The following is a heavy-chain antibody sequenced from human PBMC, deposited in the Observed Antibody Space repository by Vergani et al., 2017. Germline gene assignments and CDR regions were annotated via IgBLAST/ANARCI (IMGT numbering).Heavy chain of an antibody. CDR3: ARSGYCAHGVCYMTYYYYMDV. D-gene: IGHD2-8*01. CDR2: ISWNSGNI. J-gene: IGHJ6*03. Sequence: EVQLVESGGGLVQPGRSLRLSCAASGFTFDDYAMHWVRQAPGKGLEWVSGISWNSGNIGYADSVKGRFTISRDNSKNTLYLQMNNLRAADTAVYYCARSGYCAHGVCYMTYYYYMDVWGKGTAVTVSS. V-gene: IGHV3-9*01. CDR1: GFTFDDYA.